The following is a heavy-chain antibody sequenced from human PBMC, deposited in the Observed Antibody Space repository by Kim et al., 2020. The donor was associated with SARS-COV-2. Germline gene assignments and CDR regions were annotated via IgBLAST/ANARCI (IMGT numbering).Heavy chain of an antibody. Sequence: SETLSLTCTVSGGSISSYYWSWIRQPPGKGLEWIGYIYYSGSTNYNPSLKSRVTISVDTSKNQFSLKLSSVTAADTAVYYCARAPLRIQLWLRYGWFDPWGQGTLVTVSS. CDR2: IYYSGST. V-gene: IGHV4-59*13. J-gene: IGHJ5*02. CDR3: ARAPLRIQLWLRYGWFDP. D-gene: IGHD5-18*01. CDR1: GGSISSYY.